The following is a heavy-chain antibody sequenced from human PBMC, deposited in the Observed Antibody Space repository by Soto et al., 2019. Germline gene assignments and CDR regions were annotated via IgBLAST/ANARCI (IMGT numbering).Heavy chain of an antibody. J-gene: IGHJ6*02. CDR2: INHSGST. CDR3: ARDIMGTNYYYYGMDV. CDR1: GGSFSGYY. Sequence: LSETLSLTCAVYGGSFSGYYWTWIRQPPGTGLEWIGEINHSGSTNYNPSLKSRVTISVDTSKNQFSLKLTSVTAADTAVYYCARDIMGTNYYYYGMDVWGQETTVT. D-gene: IGHD5-12*01. V-gene: IGHV4-34*01.